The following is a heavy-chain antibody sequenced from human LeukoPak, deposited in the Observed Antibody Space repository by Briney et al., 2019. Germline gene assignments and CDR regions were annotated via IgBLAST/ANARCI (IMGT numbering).Heavy chain of an antibody. Sequence: KTSETLSLTCTVSGGSISSSSYYWGWIGQPPGKGLEWIGSIYYSGSTYYNPSLKSRVTISVDTSKNQFSLKLSSVTAADTAVYYCARIHRGSSWFNPWGQGTLVTVSS. CDR2: IYYSGST. D-gene: IGHD6-13*01. J-gene: IGHJ5*02. CDR3: ARIHRGSSWFNP. CDR1: GGSISSSSYY. V-gene: IGHV4-39*01.